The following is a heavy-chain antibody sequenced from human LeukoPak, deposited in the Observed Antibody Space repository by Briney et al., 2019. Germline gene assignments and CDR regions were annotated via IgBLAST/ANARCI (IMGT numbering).Heavy chain of an antibody. CDR2: IYYSGST. Sequence: SETLSLTCTVSGGSISSGDYYWSWIRQPPGKGLEWIGYIYYSGSTYYNPSLKSRVTISVDTSKNQFSLKLSSVTAADTAVYYCARGIQYSSGWYLGYYFDYWGQGSLVTVSS. D-gene: IGHD6-19*01. V-gene: IGHV4-30-4*01. CDR1: GGSISSGDYY. CDR3: ARGIQYSSGWYLGYYFDY. J-gene: IGHJ4*02.